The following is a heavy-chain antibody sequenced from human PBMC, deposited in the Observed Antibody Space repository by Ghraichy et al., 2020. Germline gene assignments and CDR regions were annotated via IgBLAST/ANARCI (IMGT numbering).Heavy chain of an antibody. CDR1: GGSISSGDYY. J-gene: IGHJ6*02. D-gene: IGHD2-2*01. CDR2: IYYSGST. V-gene: IGHV4-30-4*01. Sequence: SETLSLTCTVSGGSISSGDYYWSWIRQPPGKGLEWIGYIYYSGSTYYNPSLKSRVTISVDTSKNQFSLKLSSVTAADTAVYYCARGDIVVVPAASGMDVWGQGTTVTVSS. CDR3: ARGDIVVVPAASGMDV.